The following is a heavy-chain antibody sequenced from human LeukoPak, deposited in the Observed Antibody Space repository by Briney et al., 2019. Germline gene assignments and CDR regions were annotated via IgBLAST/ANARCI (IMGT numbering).Heavy chain of an antibody. D-gene: IGHD3-10*01. CDR3: AKDRGITMVRGVIGY. CDR2: ISGSGGRT. J-gene: IGHJ4*02. Sequence: GGSLRLSCAASGFTFSSYAMSWVRQAPGKGLEWVSAISGSGGRTYYADSVKGRFTISRDNSKNTLYLQMNSLRAEDTAVYYCAKDRGITMVRGVIGYWGQGTLVTVSS. CDR1: GFTFSSYA. V-gene: IGHV3-23*01.